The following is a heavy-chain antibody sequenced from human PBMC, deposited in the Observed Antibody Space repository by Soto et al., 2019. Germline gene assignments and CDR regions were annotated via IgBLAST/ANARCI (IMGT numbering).Heavy chain of an antibody. Sequence: ASVKVSCKAPEDTYANYHMHCVRPAPGQGIEWMGVINPSAGRTTYAQKFQGRVTMTRDTSTSTVYMELSSLRSEDTAVYYCARDPRVGQYYNYYYGMDVWGHGTTVTVSS. CDR3: ARDPRVGQYYNYYYGMDV. CDR2: INPSAGRT. V-gene: IGHV1-46*01. J-gene: IGHJ6*02. D-gene: IGHD1-26*01. CDR1: EDTYANYH.